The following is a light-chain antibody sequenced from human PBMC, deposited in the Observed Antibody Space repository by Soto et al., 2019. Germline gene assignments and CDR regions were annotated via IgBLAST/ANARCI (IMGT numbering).Light chain of an antibody. J-gene: IGKJ1*01. CDR3: QYYGSSPGT. CDR1: QSVSSY. Sequence: EIVLTQSPSTLSLSTGERATLSCRASQSVSSYLAWYQQKPGQAPRLLIYDASNRATGIPARFSGTGSETDFTLTISRLEYEDFAMYYCQYYGSSPGTFGQGTKVDI. CDR2: DAS. V-gene: IGKV3-11*01.